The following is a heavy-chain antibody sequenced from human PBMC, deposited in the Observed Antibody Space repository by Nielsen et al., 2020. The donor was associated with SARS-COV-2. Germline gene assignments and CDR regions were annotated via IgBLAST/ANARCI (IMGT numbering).Heavy chain of an antibody. V-gene: IGHV3-48*01. D-gene: IGHD2-21*02. CDR1: GFTFSSYS. J-gene: IGHJ4*02. CDR2: ISGSSSTI. CDR3: ARDPAYPDSYFDY. Sequence: GGSLRLSCAASGFTFSSYSMNWVRQAPGKGLEWVSYISGSSSTIYYADSVKGRFTISRDTAKNSLYLQMNSLRVEDTAVYFCARDPAYPDSYFDYWGQGTLVTVSS.